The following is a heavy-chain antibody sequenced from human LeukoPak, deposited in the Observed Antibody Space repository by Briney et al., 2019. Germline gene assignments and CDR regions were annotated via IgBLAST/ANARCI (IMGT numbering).Heavy chain of an antibody. Sequence: PGGSLRLSCAASGFTFSDYYMSWIRQAPGKGLEWVSYISSSGSTIYYADSVKGRFTISRDNAKNSLYLQMNSLRAEDTAVYYCANAGRDSSSTISCGMDVWGQGTTVTVSS. CDR1: GFTFSDYY. J-gene: IGHJ6*02. V-gene: IGHV3-11*04. CDR3: ANAGRDSSSTISCGMDV. D-gene: IGHD6-13*01. CDR2: ISSSGSTI.